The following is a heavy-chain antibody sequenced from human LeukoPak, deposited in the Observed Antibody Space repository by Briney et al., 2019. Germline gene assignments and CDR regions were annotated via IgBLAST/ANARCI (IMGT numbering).Heavy chain of an antibody. CDR1: GYTFTGYY. CDR3: ARGYYYDSSGYIVHS. Sequence: ASVKVSCKASGYTFTGYYMHWVRQAPGQGLEWMGWINPNSGGTNYAQKFQGRVTMTRDTSISTAYMELSRLRSDDTAVYYCARGYYYDSSGYIVHSWGQGTLVTVSS. V-gene: IGHV1-2*02. J-gene: IGHJ4*02. D-gene: IGHD3-22*01. CDR2: INPNSGGT.